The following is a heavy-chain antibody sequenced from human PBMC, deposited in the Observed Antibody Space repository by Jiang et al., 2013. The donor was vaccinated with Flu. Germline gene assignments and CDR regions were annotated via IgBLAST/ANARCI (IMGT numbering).Heavy chain of an antibody. CDR3: ASAYASGWYRGVDY. J-gene: IGHJ4*02. V-gene: IGHV3-48*01. CDR2: ISSSSDTV. CDR1: GFTSGNYS. D-gene: IGHD6-13*01. Sequence: GGGLVQPGGSLRLSCAASGFTSGNYSMNWVRQAPGKGLEWVSYISSSSDTVYYADSVQGRFTIPRDNAKDSLNLQMNSLRAEDTAVYYCASAYASGWYRGVDYWGQGILVTVSS.